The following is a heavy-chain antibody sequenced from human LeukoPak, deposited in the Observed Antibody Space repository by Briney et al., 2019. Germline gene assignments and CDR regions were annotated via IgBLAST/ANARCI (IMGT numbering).Heavy chain of an antibody. D-gene: IGHD3-22*01. V-gene: IGHV3-30*03. J-gene: IGHJ4*02. CDR3: ARGGLYYYDSSGYGVDY. CDR2: ISYDGSNK. CDR1: GFTFSSYG. Sequence: GGSLRLSCAASGFTFSSYGMHWVRQAPGKGLEWVAVISYDGSNKYYADSVKGRFTISRDNSKNTLYLQMNSLRAEDTAVYYCARGGLYYYDSSGYGVDYWGQGTLVTVSS.